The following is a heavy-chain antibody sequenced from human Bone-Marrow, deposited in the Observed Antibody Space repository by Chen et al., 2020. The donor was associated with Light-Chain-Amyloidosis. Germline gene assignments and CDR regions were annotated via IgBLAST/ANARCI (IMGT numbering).Heavy chain of an antibody. V-gene: IGHV3-20*04. J-gene: IGHJ3*02. CDR3: AKDISYDDILPGYPADAFDI. CDR2: INWNGGST. CDR1: GFTFDDYG. Sequence: EVQLVESGGGVVRPGGSLRLSCAASGFTFDDYGMSWVRQAPGKGREWVSGINWNGGSTGYADSVKGRFTISRDNAKNSLYLQMNSVRAEDMAVYYCAKDISYDDILPGYPADAFDIWGQGTMVTVSS. D-gene: IGHD3-9*01.